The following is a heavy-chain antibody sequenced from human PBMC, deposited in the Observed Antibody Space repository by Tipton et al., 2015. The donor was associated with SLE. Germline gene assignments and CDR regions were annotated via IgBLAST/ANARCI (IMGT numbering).Heavy chain of an antibody. Sequence: TLSLTCTVSGGSIGSGSYSWSWIRQPAGKGLEWIGYIYTSGSTKYNPSLKSRVTISVDASKNQFSLKLSSVTAADTAVYYCARENWAGTTPYYYYYMDVWGKGTTVTVSS. J-gene: IGHJ6*03. V-gene: IGHV4-61*09. CDR1: GGSIGSGSYS. CDR3: ARENWAGTTPYYYYYMDV. CDR2: IYTSGST. D-gene: IGHD1-14*01.